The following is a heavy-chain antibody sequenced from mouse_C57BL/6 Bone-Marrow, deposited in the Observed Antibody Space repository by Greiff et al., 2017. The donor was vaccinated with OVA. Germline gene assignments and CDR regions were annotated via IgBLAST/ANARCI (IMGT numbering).Heavy chain of an antibody. J-gene: IGHJ1*03. D-gene: IGHD1-1*01. CDR2: IYPGNGDT. CDR1: GYTFTSYN. V-gene: IGHV1-12*01. Sequence: LQQSGAELVRPGASVKMSCKASGYTFTSYNMHWVKQTPRQGLEWIGAIYPGNGDTSYNQKFKGKATLTVDKSSSTAYMQLSSLTSEDSAVYYCAGPYYYGSSLHWYFDVWGTGTTVTVSS. CDR3: AGPYYYGSSLHWYFDV.